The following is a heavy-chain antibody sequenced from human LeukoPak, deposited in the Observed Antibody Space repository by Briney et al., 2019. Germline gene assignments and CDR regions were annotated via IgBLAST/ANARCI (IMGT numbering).Heavy chain of an antibody. Sequence: PGGSLRLSCAASGFTFSSYAMSWVRQAPGKGLEWVSAISGSGGSTYYADSVKGRFTISRDNSKNTLYLQMNSLRAEDTAVYYCARDLSPLAARRPVAFDYWGQGTLVTVSS. CDR3: ARDLSPLAARRPVAFDY. CDR2: ISGSGGST. D-gene: IGHD6-13*01. J-gene: IGHJ4*02. V-gene: IGHV3-23*01. CDR1: GFTFSSYA.